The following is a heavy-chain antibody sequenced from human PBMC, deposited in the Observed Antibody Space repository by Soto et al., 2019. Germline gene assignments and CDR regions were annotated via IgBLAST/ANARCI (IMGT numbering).Heavy chain of an antibody. D-gene: IGHD3-10*01. J-gene: IGHJ4*02. Sequence: SETLSLTCTVSGGSISSGDYYWSWIRQPPGKGLEWIGYIYYSGSTNYNPSLKSRVTISVDTSKNQFSLKLSSVTAADTAVFYCARYGWGSPLYFDYWAQGTLVTVSS. CDR1: GGSISSGDYY. V-gene: IGHV4-30-4*01. CDR2: IYYSGST. CDR3: ARYGWGSPLYFDY.